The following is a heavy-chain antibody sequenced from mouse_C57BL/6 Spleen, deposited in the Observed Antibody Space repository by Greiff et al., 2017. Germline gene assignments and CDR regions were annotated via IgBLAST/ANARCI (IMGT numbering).Heavy chain of an antibody. D-gene: IGHD2-4*01. Sequence: VQLQQSGPELVKPGASVKMSCKASGYTFTDYNMHWVKQSHGKSLEWIGYINPNNGGTSYNQKFKGKATLTVNKSSSTAYMELRSLTSEDSAVYYCARYHDYDGTWFAYWGQGTLVTVSA. CDR2: INPNNGGT. CDR1: GYTFTDYN. V-gene: IGHV1-22*01. J-gene: IGHJ3*01. CDR3: ARYHDYDGTWFAY.